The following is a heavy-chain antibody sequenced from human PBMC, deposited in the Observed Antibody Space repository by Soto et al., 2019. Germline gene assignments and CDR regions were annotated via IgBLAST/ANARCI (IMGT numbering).Heavy chain of an antibody. J-gene: IGHJ6*02. D-gene: IGHD3-16*01. CDR3: EHRQPGGLPYV. CDR2: SIPIFGTA. CDR1: GGTFSSYA. V-gene: IGHV1-69*01. Sequence: QVQLVQSGAEVKKPGSSVKVSCKASGGTFSSYAISWVRQSPGQGLEWMGGSIPIFGTANYAQKFQGRVTITADESTSTAYMELSSLRSEDTAVYYCEHRQPGGLPYVWGQGTTVTVSS.